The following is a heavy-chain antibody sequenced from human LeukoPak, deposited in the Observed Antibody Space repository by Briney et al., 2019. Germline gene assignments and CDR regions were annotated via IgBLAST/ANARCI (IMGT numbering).Heavy chain of an antibody. CDR3: ARLYNSLFDY. V-gene: IGHV4-61*02. Sequence: SETLSLTYTVSAASTSSGSYYWSWIRQPAGKGLEWIGRIYTSGSTNYNPSLKSRVTISVDTSKNQFSLKLSSVTAADTAVYYCARLYNSLFDYWGQGTLVTVSS. CDR2: IYTSGST. D-gene: IGHD1-20*01. CDR1: AASTSSGSYY. J-gene: IGHJ4*02.